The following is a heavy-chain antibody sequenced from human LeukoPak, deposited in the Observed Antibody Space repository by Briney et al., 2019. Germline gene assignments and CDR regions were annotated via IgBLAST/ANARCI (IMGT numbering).Heavy chain of an antibody. CDR1: CGSVTRVNYY. Sequence: SQTLSLTCTVSCGSVTRVNYYWNWIRQPAGQGLEWIGRIYTNGGASYNPSLKSRVTISIDASKNQFSLKLSSVTAADTAVYYCAREPPGYWGQGILVTVSS. CDR3: AREPPGY. J-gene: IGHJ4*02. CDR2: IYTNGGA. V-gene: IGHV4-61*02.